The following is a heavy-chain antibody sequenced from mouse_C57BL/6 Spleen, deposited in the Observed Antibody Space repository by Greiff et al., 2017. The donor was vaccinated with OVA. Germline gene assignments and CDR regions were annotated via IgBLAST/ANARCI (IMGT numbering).Heavy chain of an antibody. V-gene: IGHV1-26*01. J-gene: IGHJ4*01. CDR2: INPNNGGT. D-gene: IGHD1-1*01. Sequence: VQLQQSGPELVKPGASVKISCKASGYTFTDYYMNWVKQSPGKSLEWIGDINPNNGGTSYNQKFKGKATLTVDKSSSIAYMELRSLTSEDSAVYYCARKDYYDSSPHYYAMDYSGQGTSVTVSS. CDR3: ARKDYYDSSPHYYAMDY. CDR1: GYTFTDYY.